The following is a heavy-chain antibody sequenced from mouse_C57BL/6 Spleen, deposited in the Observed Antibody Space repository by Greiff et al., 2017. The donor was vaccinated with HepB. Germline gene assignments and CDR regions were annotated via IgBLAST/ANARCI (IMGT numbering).Heavy chain of an antibody. Sequence: VQLQQSGAELVKPGASVKLSCTASGFNIKDYYMHWVKQRTEQGLEWIGRIDPEDGETKYATKFQGKATITADTSSNTAYLQLSSLTSEDTAVYYCAYYYGRKVFAYWGQGTLVTVSA. CDR1: GFNIKDYY. CDR2: IDPEDGET. V-gene: IGHV14-2*01. D-gene: IGHD1-1*01. CDR3: AYYYGRKVFAY. J-gene: IGHJ3*01.